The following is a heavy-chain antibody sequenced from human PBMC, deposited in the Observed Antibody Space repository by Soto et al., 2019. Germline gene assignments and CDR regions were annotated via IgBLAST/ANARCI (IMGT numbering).Heavy chain of an antibody. CDR1: GFTFSGSA. CDR2: IRSKAYSYAT. D-gene: IGHD7-27*01. J-gene: IGHJ3*02. V-gene: IGHV3-73*01. CDR3: SRSSKTGDDAFDI. Sequence: GGPLRLSCAASGFTFSGSAMHWVRQASGKGLEWVGRIRSKAYSYATAYGASVKGRFTLSRDDSKNTAYLQMNSLKSEDTAVYYCSRSSKTGDDAFDIWGQGTMVTVS.